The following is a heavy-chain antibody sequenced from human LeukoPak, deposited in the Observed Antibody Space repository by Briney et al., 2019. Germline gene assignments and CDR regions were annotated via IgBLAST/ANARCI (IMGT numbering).Heavy chain of an antibody. CDR1: GFTFSDYY. CDR3: AREISSGWYSMRAFDI. CDR2: ISSSSSYT. V-gene: IGHV3-11*06. J-gene: IGHJ3*02. D-gene: IGHD6-19*01. Sequence: GSLRLSCAASGFTFSDYYMSWIRQAPGKGLEWVSYISSSSSYTNYADSVKGRFTISRDNAKNSLYLQMNSLRAEDTAVYYCAREISSGWYSMRAFDIWGQGTMVTVSS.